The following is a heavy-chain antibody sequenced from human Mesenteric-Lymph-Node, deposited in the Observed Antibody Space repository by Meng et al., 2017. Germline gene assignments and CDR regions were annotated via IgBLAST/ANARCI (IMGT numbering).Heavy chain of an antibody. V-gene: IGHV4-34*01. CDR3: ARLWGTAMVTARILNYYYYGMDV. CDR1: GGSFSGYY. D-gene: IGHD5-18*01. Sequence: GSLRLSCAVYGGSFSGYYWSWIRQPPGKGLEWIGEINHSGSTNYNPSLKSRVTISVDTSKNQFSLKLSSVTAADTAVYYCARLWGTAMVTARILNYYYYGMDVWGQGTTVTVSS. J-gene: IGHJ6*02. CDR2: INHSGST.